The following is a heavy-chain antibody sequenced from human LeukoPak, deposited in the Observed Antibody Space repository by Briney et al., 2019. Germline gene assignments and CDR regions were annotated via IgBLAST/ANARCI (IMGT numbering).Heavy chain of an antibody. J-gene: IGHJ6*02. CDR1: GYTFTSYY. V-gene: IGHV1-46*01. CDR3: ARTAYCSGGSCRTYYYYYGMDV. D-gene: IGHD2-15*01. Sequence: ASVKVSCKASGYTFTSYYMHWVRQAPGQGLEWMGIINPSGGSTSYAQKFQGRVTMTRDTSTSTVYMELSSLRPEDTAVYYCARTAYCSGGSCRTYYYYYGMDVWGQGTTVTVSS. CDR2: INPSGGST.